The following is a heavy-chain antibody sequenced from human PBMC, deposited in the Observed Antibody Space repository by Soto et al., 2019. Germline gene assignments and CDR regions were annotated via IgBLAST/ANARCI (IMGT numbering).Heavy chain of an antibody. CDR1: GYSFAGYW. CDR3: ARQIYDSDTGPNFQYYFDS. V-gene: IGHV5-10-1*01. D-gene: IGHD3-22*01. Sequence: GRSLKISCKGSGYSFAGYWITWVRQKPGKGLEWMGRIDPSDSQTYYSPSFRGHVTISVTKSITTVFLQWSSLRASDTAMYYCARQIYDSDTGPNFQYYFDSWGQGTPVTVSS. J-gene: IGHJ4*02. CDR2: IDPSDSQT.